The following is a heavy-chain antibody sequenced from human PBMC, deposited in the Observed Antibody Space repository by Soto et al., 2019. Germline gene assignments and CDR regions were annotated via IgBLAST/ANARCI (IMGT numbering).Heavy chain of an antibody. V-gene: IGHV1-18*04. J-gene: IGHJ6*02. CDR2: ISAYNGNT. D-gene: IGHD3-3*01. CDR1: GYTFTSYG. CDR3: ARLGIYDFWSGYSPRGSMDV. Sequence: ASVKVSCKASGYTFTSYGISWVRQAPGQGLEWMGWISAYNGNTNYAQKLQGRVTMTTDTSTSTAYMELRSLRSDDTAVYYCARLGIYDFWSGYSPRGSMDVWGQGTTVTVSS.